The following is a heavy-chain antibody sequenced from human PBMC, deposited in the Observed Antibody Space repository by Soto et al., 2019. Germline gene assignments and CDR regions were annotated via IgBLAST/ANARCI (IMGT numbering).Heavy chain of an antibody. CDR1: GGSISGFY. D-gene: IGHD6-19*01. J-gene: IGHJ5*02. CDR2: IYSSGTT. Sequence: PSETLSLTCTVSGGSISGFYWSWIRQSAGKGLEWVGRIYSSGTTNYNLSLKGRVTMSVNTSKNQFSLRLTSVTAADTAVYYCARDTAVSGSGRWSDPWGQGAQVTVSS. V-gene: IGHV4-4*07. CDR3: ARDTAVSGSGRWSDP.